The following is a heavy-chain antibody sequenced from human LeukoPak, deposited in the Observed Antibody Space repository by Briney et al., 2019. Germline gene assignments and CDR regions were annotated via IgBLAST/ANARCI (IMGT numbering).Heavy chain of an antibody. D-gene: IGHD6-6*01. CDR2: ISWNSGSI. V-gene: IGHV3-9*01. J-gene: IGHJ6*03. Sequence: GGSLRLSCAASGFTFDDYAMHWVRQAPGKGLEWVSGISWNSGSIGYADSVKGRFTISRDKAKNSLYLQMNSLRAEDTALYYCAKEGSSSPKAYYYYYMDVWGKGTTVTVSS. CDR3: AKEGSSSPKAYYYYYMDV. CDR1: GFTFDDYA.